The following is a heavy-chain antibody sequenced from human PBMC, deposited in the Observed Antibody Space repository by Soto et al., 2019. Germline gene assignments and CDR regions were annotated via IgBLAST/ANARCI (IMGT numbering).Heavy chain of an antibody. D-gene: IGHD3-16*01. J-gene: IGHJ4*02. Sequence: PGGSLSLSCAASGLTFRTYTTNWVRPAPGKGLEWVSSISSGGDTTFSADSAKGRFTISRDNSRNILFLQMNSLRAEDTALYYCTKIMLTNLDMNFDSWGQGTQVTVSS. V-gene: IGHV3-23*01. CDR2: ISSGGDTT. CDR1: GLTFRTYT. CDR3: TKIMLTNLDMNFDS.